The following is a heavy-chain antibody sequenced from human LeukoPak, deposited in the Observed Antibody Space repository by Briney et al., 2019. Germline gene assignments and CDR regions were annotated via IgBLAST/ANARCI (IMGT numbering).Heavy chain of an antibody. CDR1: GSTVGSNY. Sequence: PGGSLRLSCAASGSTVGSNYMSWVRQAPGKGLEWVSVIYSGGSTYYADSVKGRFTISRDNSKNTLYLQMNSLRAEDTAVYYCARDPSYDSSGYYFDYWGQGTLVTVSS. J-gene: IGHJ4*02. CDR3: ARDPSYDSSGYYFDY. CDR2: IYSGGST. D-gene: IGHD3-22*01. V-gene: IGHV3-53*01.